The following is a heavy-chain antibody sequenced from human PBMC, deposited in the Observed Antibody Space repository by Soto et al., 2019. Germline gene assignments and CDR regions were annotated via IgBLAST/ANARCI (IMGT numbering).Heavy chain of an antibody. J-gene: IGHJ4*02. CDR1: GYTFTHYY. V-gene: IGHV1-46*01. CDR3: ARDLAAGDH. CDR2: INPASGST. Sequence: QVQLVQSGAEVKKPGASVKVSCRTSGYTFTHYYIHWVRQAPGQGLEWLGIINPASGSTNYAQDFQGRVTLSMATSTTTVYMELSGLRAEDTAIVYCARDLAAGDHWGQGTLVTGSS. D-gene: IGHD6-13*01.